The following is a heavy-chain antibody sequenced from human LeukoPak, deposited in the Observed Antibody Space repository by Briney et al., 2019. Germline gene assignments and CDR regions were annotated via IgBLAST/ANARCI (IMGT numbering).Heavy chain of an antibody. CDR2: IRSKAYGGTT. D-gene: IGHD4-17*01. J-gene: IGHJ4*02. CDR1: GFTFRAYA. CDR3: TTLDYGDSNAFDC. Sequence: PGGSLRLSCTPSGFTFRAYAMSWVRQAPGRGLECIGFIRSKAYGGTTEYAASVKGRFTISRDDSKIIAYLQMNSLKTLCRVVYYCTTLDYGDSNAFDCWGQGTLVTVSS. V-gene: IGHV3-49*04.